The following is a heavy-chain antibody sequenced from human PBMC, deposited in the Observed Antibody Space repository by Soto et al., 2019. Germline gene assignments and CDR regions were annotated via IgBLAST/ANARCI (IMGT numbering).Heavy chain of an antibody. Sequence: QVQLQESGPGLVKPSETLSLTCTVSGDSVSSSYWSWIRQPPGKRLEWIGYIYYSGSTNYSPSLKSRVTISLDTSKNQFSLKLASVTAADTAVYYCAKGYRNPTYWGQGTLVTVST. CDR3: AKGYRNPTY. CDR2: IYYSGST. D-gene: IGHD4-4*01. J-gene: IGHJ4*02. V-gene: IGHV4-59*02. CDR1: GDSVSSSY.